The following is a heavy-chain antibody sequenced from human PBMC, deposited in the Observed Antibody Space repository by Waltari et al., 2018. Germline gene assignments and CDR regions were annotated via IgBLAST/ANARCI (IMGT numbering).Heavy chain of an antibody. D-gene: IGHD2-15*01. CDR2: LNWSGDNE. CDR3: ARNFGTGYFYYGMDV. J-gene: IGHJ6*02. V-gene: IGHV3-20*01. Sequence: EVQLVESGGSVVRPGGSLRLSCVASGFIFDDYGLTWVRQVPGRGWGWGSVLNWSGDNEGYDDSVKGRFTVSRDNAKNSLYLEMNSLRAEDTALYHCARNFGTGYFYYGMDVWGQGTTVTVSS. CDR1: GFIFDDYG.